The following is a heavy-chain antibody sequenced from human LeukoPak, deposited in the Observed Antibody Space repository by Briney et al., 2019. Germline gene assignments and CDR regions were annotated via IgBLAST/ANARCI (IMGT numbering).Heavy chain of an antibody. CDR1: GFTFSNYW. Sequence: GGSLRLSCAASGFTFSNYWMSWVRQAPGKGLEWVANIKQDGSEKYYVDSVKGRFTISRDNAKNSLYLQMNSLRAKDTAVYYCARDKGTVTIFDCWGQGTLVTVSS. CDR3: ARDKGTVTIFDC. CDR2: IKQDGSEK. D-gene: IGHD4-11*01. V-gene: IGHV3-7*01. J-gene: IGHJ4*02.